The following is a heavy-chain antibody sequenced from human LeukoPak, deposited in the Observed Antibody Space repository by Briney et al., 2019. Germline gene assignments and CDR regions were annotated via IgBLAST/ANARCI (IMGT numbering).Heavy chain of an antibody. J-gene: IGHJ4*02. CDR1: GFTFSSHW. CDR2: INLHGSEK. V-gene: IGHV3-7*01. CDR3: ARDYSGRDVGIDY. D-gene: IGHD1-26*01. Sequence: GRSLRLSCAASGFTFSSHWMSWVRQAPGKGLEWVANINLHGSEKYYVDSVKGRFTISRDNGKNSLYLQLNSLRAEDTAVYYCARDYSGRDVGIDYWGRGTLVTVSS.